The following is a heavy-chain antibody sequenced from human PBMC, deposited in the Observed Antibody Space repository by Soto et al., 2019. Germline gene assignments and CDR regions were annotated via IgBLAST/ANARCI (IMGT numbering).Heavy chain of an antibody. CDR1: GGTFISYT. V-gene: IGHV1-69*04. D-gene: IGHD2-21*01. J-gene: IGHJ6*03. CDR3: ARDLRSISHYYYYMDV. CDR2: IIPILGIA. Sequence: SVTVSCQASGGTFISYTISLVRQAPGQGLEWMGRIIPILGIANYAQKFQGRVTITADKSTSTAYMELSSLRSEDTAVYYCARDLRSISHYYYYMDVWGKGTTVTVSS.